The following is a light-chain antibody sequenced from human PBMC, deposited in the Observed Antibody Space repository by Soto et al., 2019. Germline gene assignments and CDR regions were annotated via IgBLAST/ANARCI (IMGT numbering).Light chain of an antibody. CDR3: SSYASSSPCV. V-gene: IGLV2-14*01. CDR1: SSDVGGYNY. J-gene: IGLJ1*01. Sequence: QSVLTQPASVSGSPGQSITLSCTGTSSDVGGYNYVSWYQQHPGKAPKLMIYEVSNRPSGVSNRFSGSKSGNTASLTISGLQAEDEADYYCSSYASSSPCVFGTGTKVTVL. CDR2: EVS.